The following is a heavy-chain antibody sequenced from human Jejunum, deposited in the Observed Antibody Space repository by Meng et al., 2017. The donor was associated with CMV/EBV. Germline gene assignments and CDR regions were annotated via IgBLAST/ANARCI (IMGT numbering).Heavy chain of an antibody. J-gene: IGHJ6*02. D-gene: IGHD2-8*01. Sequence: NRVRQAPEKGLEWVSYITTSGTTKYYTDSVKGRFTIFRDNAKNSLYLQMNSLRAEDTAVYYCARDRYCHNGVCFAPNTYYFGMDVWGQGTTVTVSS. CDR2: ITTSGTTK. CDR3: ARDRYCHNGVCFAPNTYYFGMDV. V-gene: IGHV3-48*03.